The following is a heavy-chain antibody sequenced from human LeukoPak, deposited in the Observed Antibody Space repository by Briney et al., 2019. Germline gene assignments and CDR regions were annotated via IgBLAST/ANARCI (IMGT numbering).Heavy chain of an antibody. V-gene: IGHV5-51*01. CDR3: ARQGGYSNYGMDV. D-gene: IGHD5-18*01. CDR1: GFTFSSYA. J-gene: IGHJ6*02. Sequence: GGSLRLSCAASGFTFSSYAMSWVRQAPGKGLEWMGIIYPGDSDTRYSPSFQGQVTISADKSISTAYLQWSSLKASDTAMYYCARQGGYSNYGMDVWGQGTTVTVSS. CDR2: IYPGDSDT.